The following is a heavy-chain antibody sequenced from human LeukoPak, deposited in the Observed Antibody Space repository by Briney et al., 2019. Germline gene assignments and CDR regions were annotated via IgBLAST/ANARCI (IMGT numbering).Heavy chain of an antibody. CDR2: INPNSGGT. CDR1: GYTFTGYY. V-gene: IGHV1-2*02. D-gene: IGHD3-16*02. CDR3: ARDTPDFYYDYVWGSYRFDY. Sequence: ASVKVSCKASGYTFTGYYMHWVRQAPGQGREWMGWINPNSGGTNYAQKFQGRVTMTRDTSISTAYMELSRLRSDDTAVYYCARDTPDFYYDYVWGSYRFDYWGQGTLVTVSS. J-gene: IGHJ4*02.